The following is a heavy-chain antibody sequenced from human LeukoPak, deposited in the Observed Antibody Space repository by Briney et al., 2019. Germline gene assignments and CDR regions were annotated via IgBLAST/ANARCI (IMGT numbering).Heavy chain of an antibody. CDR1: GDSISSYY. D-gene: IGHD3-16*01. V-gene: IGHV4-59*01. J-gene: IGHJ3*02. CDR3: ARGKLRTHSGHAFDI. Sequence: SETLSLTCTVAGDSISSYYWSWIRQPPGKGLEWIGYIYYSGSTNYNPSLKSRVTISVGTSKNQFSLKLSSVTAANTAVYYCARGKLRTHSGHAFDIWGQGTMVTVSS. CDR2: IYYSGST.